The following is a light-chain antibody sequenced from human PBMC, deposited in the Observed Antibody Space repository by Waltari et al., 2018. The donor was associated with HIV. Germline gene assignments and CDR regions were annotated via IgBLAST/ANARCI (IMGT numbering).Light chain of an antibody. V-gene: IGKV1-5*03. J-gene: IGKJ1*01. CDR1: QSISSW. CDR2: KAS. CDR3: QQYNSYWT. Sequence: DIQMTQSPSTLSASVGDRVTITCRASQSISSWLAWYQQKPGKAPKVLIYKASSLESGVPSRFSGSGSGTDFTLTISSLQPDDFATYYCQQYNSYWTFGQGTKVEIK.